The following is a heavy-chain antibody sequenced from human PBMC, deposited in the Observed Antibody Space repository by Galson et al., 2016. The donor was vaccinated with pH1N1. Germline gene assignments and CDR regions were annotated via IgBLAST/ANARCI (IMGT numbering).Heavy chain of an antibody. D-gene: IGHD3-9*01. J-gene: IGHJ5*02. CDR1: GASISSGGYH. V-gene: IGHV4-61*09. CDR2: VYSSGRT. CDR3: ARDRSVLRYFDWLPNWFDP. Sequence: TLSPTCTVSGASISSGGYHWSWIRRSAGKSLEWIGHVYSSGRTNYSPSLKSRVTISIDTSKNQFSLKLDSVTAAETAIYYCARDRSVLRYFDWLPNWFDPWGQGALVTVSS.